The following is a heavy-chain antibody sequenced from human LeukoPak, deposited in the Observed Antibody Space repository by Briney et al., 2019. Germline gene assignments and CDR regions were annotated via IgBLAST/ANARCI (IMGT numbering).Heavy chain of an antibody. CDR3: ARLQNNWNDRSCYFDY. Sequence: GESLKISCKGSGYRFTRYWIGWVRQMPGKGLEWMGIIYPGDSDTRYSPSFQGQVSISADKSISTAYLQWSSLKASDTAMYYSARLQNNWNDRSCYFDYWGQGTLVTVSS. CDR1: GYRFTRYW. D-gene: IGHD1-20*01. CDR2: IYPGDSDT. J-gene: IGHJ4*02. V-gene: IGHV5-51*01.